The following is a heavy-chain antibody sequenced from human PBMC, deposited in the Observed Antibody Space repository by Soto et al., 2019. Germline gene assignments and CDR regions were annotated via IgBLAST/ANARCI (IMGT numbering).Heavy chain of an antibody. Sequence: ASVKVSCKASGYTFTSYGISWVRQAPGQGLEWMGWISAYNGNTNYAQKLQGRVTMTTDTSTSTAYMELRSLRSDDTAVYYCARDWWELPKSYYYGMDVWGQGTTVTVSS. CDR2: ISAYNGNT. J-gene: IGHJ6*02. CDR1: GYTFTSYG. CDR3: ARDWWELPKSYYYGMDV. D-gene: IGHD1-26*01. V-gene: IGHV1-18*01.